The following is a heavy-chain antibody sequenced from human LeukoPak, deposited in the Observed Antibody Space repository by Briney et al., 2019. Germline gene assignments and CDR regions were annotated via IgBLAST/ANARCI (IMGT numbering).Heavy chain of an antibody. CDR3: ARMVRGVIAYDAFDI. Sequence: ASVKVSCKASGYTFTGYYMHWVRQAPGQGLEWMGWINPNSGGTNYAQKFQGWVTMTRDTSISTAYMELSRLRSDDTAVYYCARMVRGVIAYDAFDIWGQGTMVTVSS. V-gene: IGHV1-2*04. J-gene: IGHJ3*02. CDR1: GYTFTGYY. D-gene: IGHD3-10*01. CDR2: INPNSGGT.